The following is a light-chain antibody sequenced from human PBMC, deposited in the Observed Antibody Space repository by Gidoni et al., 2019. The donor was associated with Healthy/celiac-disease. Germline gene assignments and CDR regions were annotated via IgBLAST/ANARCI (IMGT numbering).Light chain of an antibody. V-gene: IGKV2-28*01. J-gene: IGKJ1*01. Sequence: DIVRTQSTLSLPVTPGEPASISCRASQSLLHSNGYNYLDWYLQKPGQSPQLLIYLGSNRASGVPDRFSGSGSVTDFTLKISRVEAEDVGVYYCMQALQTPPWTFGQXTKVEIK. CDR2: LGS. CDR3: MQALQTPPWT. CDR1: QSLLHSNGYNY.